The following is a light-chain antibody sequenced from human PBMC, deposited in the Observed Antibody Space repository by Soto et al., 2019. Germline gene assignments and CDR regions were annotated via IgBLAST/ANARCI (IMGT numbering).Light chain of an antibody. CDR3: QQSYSAPQFT. CDR1: ESIGSH. V-gene: IGKV1-39*01. CDR2: AVS. Sequence: DIQMTQSPSSLSASVGARVTITCRASESIGSHLNWYQQKPGQAPKVLIYAVSSLQSGVPSRFSGSGSGTDFTLTISSLQPEEFATYYCQQSYSAPQFTFGPETKVDIK. J-gene: IGKJ3*01.